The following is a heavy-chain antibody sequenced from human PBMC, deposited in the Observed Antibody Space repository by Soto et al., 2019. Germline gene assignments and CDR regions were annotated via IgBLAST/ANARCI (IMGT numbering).Heavy chain of an antibody. CDR1: GYSFSTYW. D-gene: IGHD3-22*01. J-gene: IGHJ4*02. CDR2: IYAGDSDT. V-gene: IGHV5-51*01. CDR3: ARRGYDSTTYYYAFDY. Sequence: GESLKISCKGFGYSFSTYWIAWVRQMPGKGLEWMGIIYAGDSDTRYNPSFQGQVTISADRSSSTAFLQWSSLQASDTAMYYCARRGYDSTTYYYAFDYWGQGTQVTVSS.